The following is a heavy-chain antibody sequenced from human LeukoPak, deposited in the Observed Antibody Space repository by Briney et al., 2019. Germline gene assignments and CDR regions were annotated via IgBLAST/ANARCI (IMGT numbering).Heavy chain of an antibody. CDR3: ARSPLRVVVPAAPYYFDY. V-gene: IGHV3-11*04. Sequence: GGSLRLSCAASGFTFSDYYMSWIRQAPGKGLEWVSYISSSGSTTYYADSVKGRFTISRDNAKNSLYLQMNSLRAEDTAVYYCARSPLRVVVPAAPYYFDYWGQGTLVTVSS. CDR1: GFTFSDYY. D-gene: IGHD2-2*01. J-gene: IGHJ4*02. CDR2: ISSSGSTT.